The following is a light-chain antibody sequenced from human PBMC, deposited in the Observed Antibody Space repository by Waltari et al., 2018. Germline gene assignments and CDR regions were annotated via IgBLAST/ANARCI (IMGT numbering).Light chain of an antibody. Sequence: QSALTQPASVSGSPGQSITISCTGTSSDVGGYNSVSWYQQHPGKAPKHMIYDVSNRPSGVSNRFSGSKSGNTASLTISGLQAEDEADYYCSSYISSSTLELFGGGTSLTVL. CDR2: DVS. J-gene: IGLJ2*01. V-gene: IGLV2-14*03. CDR1: SSDVGGYNS. CDR3: SSYISSSTLEL.